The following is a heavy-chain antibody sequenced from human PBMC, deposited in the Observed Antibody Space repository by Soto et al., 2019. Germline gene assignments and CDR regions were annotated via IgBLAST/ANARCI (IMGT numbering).Heavy chain of an antibody. CDR1: GGSISSSSYY. J-gene: IGHJ4*02. Sequence: SETLSLTCTVSGGSISSSSYYWGWIRQPPGKGLEWIGSIYYSGSTYYNPSLKSRVTISVDTSKNQFSLKLSSVTAADTAVYYCARPQGGYFNYWGQGTLVTVSS. D-gene: IGHD3-16*01. V-gene: IGHV4-39*01. CDR2: IYYSGST. CDR3: ARPQGGYFNY.